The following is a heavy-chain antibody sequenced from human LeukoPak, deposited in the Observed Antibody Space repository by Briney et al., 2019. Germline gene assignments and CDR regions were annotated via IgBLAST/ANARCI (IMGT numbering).Heavy chain of an antibody. V-gene: IGHV4-59*12. CDR3: VRDRRRGYNYEYQTFDF. CDR1: GGSISSYY. J-gene: IGHJ4*02. CDR2: IYYSGST. Sequence: SETLSLTCTVSGGSISSYYWSWIRQPPGKGLEWIGYIYYSGSTNYNPSLKRRVTMSVDTSRNQFSLKVTSVTAADTGVYYCVRDRRRGYNYEYQTFDFWGQGVLVAVSS. D-gene: IGHD5-18*01.